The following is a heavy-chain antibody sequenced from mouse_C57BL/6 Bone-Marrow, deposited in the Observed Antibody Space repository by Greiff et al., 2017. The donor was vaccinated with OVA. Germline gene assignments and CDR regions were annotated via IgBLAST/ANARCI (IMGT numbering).Heavy chain of an antibody. CDR3: AFWDYYGSSYGAMDY. J-gene: IGHJ4*01. Sequence: QVQLQQSGAELVKPGASVKLSCKASGYTFTSYWMHWVKQRPGRGLEWIGRIDPNSGGTKYNEKFKSKATLTVDKPSSTAYIQLSSLTSEDSAVYYCAFWDYYGSSYGAMDYWGQGTSVTVSS. CDR2: IDPNSGGT. CDR1: GYTFTSYW. D-gene: IGHD1-1*01. V-gene: IGHV1-72*01.